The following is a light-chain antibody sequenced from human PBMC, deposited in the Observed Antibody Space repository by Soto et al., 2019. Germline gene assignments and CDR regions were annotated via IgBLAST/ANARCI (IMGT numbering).Light chain of an antibody. CDR3: ATWDDTRNGVV. CDR2: SNH. CDR1: SSNIGNNT. V-gene: IGLV1-44*01. J-gene: IGLJ3*02. Sequence: QSVLTQPPSASGTPGQRVSISCSGSSSNIGNNTVNWYQQLPGTTPKLLMYSNHQRPSGVPDRFSGSKSGTSASLAISGLQSEDEAHYYCATWDDTRNGVVFGGGTKLTVL.